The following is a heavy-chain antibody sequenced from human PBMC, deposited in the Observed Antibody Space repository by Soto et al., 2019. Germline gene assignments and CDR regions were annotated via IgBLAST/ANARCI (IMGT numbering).Heavy chain of an antibody. Sequence: GGSLRLSCAASGFTFSSYAMSWVRQAPGKGLEWVSAISGSGGGTYYADSVKGRFTISRDNSKNTLYLQMNSLRAEDTAVYYCARWRIVAPGTDAFDIWGQGTMVTVSS. J-gene: IGHJ3*02. D-gene: IGHD6-13*01. CDR1: GFTFSSYA. V-gene: IGHV3-23*01. CDR3: ARWRIVAPGTDAFDI. CDR2: ISGSGGGT.